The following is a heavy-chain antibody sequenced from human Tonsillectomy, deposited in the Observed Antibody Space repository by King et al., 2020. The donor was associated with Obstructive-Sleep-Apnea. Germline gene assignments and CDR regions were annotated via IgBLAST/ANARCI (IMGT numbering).Heavy chain of an antibody. CDR2: IYYSGST. CDR3: AGSAPYYYDSSGPFDY. J-gene: IGHJ4*02. V-gene: IGHV4-31*01. Sequence: LQLQESGPGLVKPSQTLSLTCTVSGGSISSGGYYWSWIRQHPGKGLEWIGYIYYSGSTYYNPSLKSLVTISVDTSKNHSSLKLSSVTAADTAVYYCAGSAPYYYDSSGPFDYWGQGTLVTVSS. CDR1: GGSISSGGYY. D-gene: IGHD3-22*01.